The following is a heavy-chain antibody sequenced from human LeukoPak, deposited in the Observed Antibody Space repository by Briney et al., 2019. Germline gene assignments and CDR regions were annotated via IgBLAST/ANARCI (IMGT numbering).Heavy chain of an antibody. Sequence: SETLSLTCTVSGGSISSYYWSWIRQPPGTGLEWIGYIYYSGSTNYNPSLKSRVTISVDTSKNQFSLKLSSVTAADTAVYYCAREWAAAGFDPWGQGTLVTVSS. V-gene: IGHV4-59*01. CDR2: IYYSGST. CDR1: GGSISSYY. D-gene: IGHD6-13*01. J-gene: IGHJ5*02. CDR3: AREWAAAGFDP.